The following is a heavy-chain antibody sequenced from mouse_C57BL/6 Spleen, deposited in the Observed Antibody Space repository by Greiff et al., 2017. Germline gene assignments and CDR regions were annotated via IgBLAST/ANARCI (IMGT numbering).Heavy chain of an antibody. Sequence: LVEPGASVKISCKASGYAFSSYWMNWVKQRPGKGLEWIGQIYPGDGDTNYNGKFKGKATLTADKSSSTAYMQLSSLTSEDSAVYFCANYYGSSFPFAYWGQGTLVTVSA. CDR1: GYAFSSYW. J-gene: IGHJ3*01. CDR2: IYPGDGDT. V-gene: IGHV1-80*01. D-gene: IGHD1-1*01. CDR3: ANYYGSSFPFAY.